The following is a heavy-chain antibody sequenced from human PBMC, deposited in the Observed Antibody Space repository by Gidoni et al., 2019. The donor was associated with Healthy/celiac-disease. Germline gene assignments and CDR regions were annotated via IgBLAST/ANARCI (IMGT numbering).Heavy chain of an antibody. Sequence: QVQLQQWGAGLLKPSETLSLTCAVYGGSFSGYYWSWIRQPPGKGLEWIGEINHSGSTNYNPSLKSRVTISVDTSKNQFSLKLSSVTAADTAVYYCARDRRTYCGGDCSPEGWFDPWGQGTLVTVSS. CDR3: ARDRRTYCGGDCSPEGWFDP. D-gene: IGHD2-21*01. J-gene: IGHJ5*02. CDR1: GGSFSGYY. CDR2: INHSGST. V-gene: IGHV4-34*01.